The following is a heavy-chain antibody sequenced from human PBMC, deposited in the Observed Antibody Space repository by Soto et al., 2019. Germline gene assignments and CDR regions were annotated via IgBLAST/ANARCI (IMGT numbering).Heavy chain of an antibody. CDR2: INHSGST. J-gene: IGHJ3*02. Sequence: SETLSLTCAVYGGSFSGYYWSWIRQPPGKGLEWIGEINHSGSTNYNPSLKSRVTISVDTSKNQFSLKLSSVTAADTAVYYCARRTTVTTWRENAFDIWGQGTMVTVSS. CDR1: GGSFSGYY. V-gene: IGHV4-34*01. D-gene: IGHD4-17*01. CDR3: ARRTTVTTWRENAFDI.